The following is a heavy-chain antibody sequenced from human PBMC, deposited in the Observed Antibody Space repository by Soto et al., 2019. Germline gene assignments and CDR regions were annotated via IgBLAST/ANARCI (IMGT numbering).Heavy chain of an antibody. CDR3: ARRSIVGAAEDYFYYGMDV. CDR2: IYYSGST. V-gene: IGHV4-59*01. CDR1: GGSISSYY. D-gene: IGHD1-26*01. Sequence: SETLSLTCTVSGGSISSYYWSWIRQPPGKGLEWIGYIYYSGSTNYNPSLKSRVTISVDTSKNQFSLKLSSVTAADTAVYYCARRSIVGAAEDYFYYGMDVWGQGTTVTVSS. J-gene: IGHJ6*02.